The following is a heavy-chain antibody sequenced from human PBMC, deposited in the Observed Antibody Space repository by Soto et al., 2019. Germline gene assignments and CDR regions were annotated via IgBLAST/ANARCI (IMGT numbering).Heavy chain of an antibody. CDR2: INESGST. CDR3: ARGSGIVALPSELEDVKYDY. Sequence: QVQLQQWGAGLVKPSETLSLSCAVYGQSFSGHSWAWIRQPPVKGLEWIGEINESGSTYYNPSLKSRVTISTDTSKNQFSLKLSSVSAADTAAYFCARGSGIVALPSELEDVKYDYWGQGTLVNVSS. CDR1: GQSFSGHS. D-gene: IGHD1-1*01. V-gene: IGHV4-34*01. J-gene: IGHJ4*02.